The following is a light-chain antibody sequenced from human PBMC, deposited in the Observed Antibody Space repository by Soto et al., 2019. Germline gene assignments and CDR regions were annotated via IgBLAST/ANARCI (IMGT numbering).Light chain of an antibody. CDR3: SSYTSSSPHVV. V-gene: IGLV2-14*01. J-gene: IGLJ2*01. CDR2: DVS. Sequence: QSALTQPASVSGSPGQSITISCTGTSSDVGGYNYVSWYQQHPGKAPKLMIYDVSNRPSGVSNRFSGSNSGNTASLTISGLQAEDEADYYGSSYTSSSPHVVFGGGTKLTVL. CDR1: SSDVGGYNY.